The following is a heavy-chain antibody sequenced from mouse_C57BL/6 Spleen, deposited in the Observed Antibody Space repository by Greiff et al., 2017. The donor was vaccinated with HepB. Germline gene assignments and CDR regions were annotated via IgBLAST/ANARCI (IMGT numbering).Heavy chain of an antibody. D-gene: IGHD2-3*01. J-gene: IGHJ2*01. V-gene: IGHV1-15*01. CDR1: GYTFTDYE. CDR3: TRRDGYYSYFDY. Sequence: VKLMESGAELVRPGASVTLSCKASGYTFTDYEMHWVKQTPVHGLEWIGAIDPETGGTAYNQKFKGKAILTADKSSSTAYMELRSLTSEDSAVYYCTRRDGYYSYFDYWGQGTTLTVSS. CDR2: IDPETGGT.